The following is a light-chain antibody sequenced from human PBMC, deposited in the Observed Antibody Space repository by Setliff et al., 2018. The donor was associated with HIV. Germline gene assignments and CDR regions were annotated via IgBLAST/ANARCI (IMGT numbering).Light chain of an antibody. Sequence: QSALTHPASVSGSPGQSITIPCTGTSSDVGIYNYVSWYQQHPGIAPKLMIYDVGNRPSGVSNRFSGSKSGNTASLTISGLQAEDEADYYCSSYTSSSPFVCGTGTKVTVL. CDR1: SSDVGIYNY. J-gene: IGLJ1*01. V-gene: IGLV2-14*03. CDR2: DVG. CDR3: SSYTSSSPFV.